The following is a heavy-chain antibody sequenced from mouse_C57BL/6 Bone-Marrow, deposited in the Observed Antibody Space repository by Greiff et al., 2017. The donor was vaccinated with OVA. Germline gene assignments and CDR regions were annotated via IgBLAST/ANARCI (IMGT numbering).Heavy chain of an antibody. CDR3: ARSDYYGSSRFAY. J-gene: IGHJ3*01. Sequence: VQLQQPGAELVRPGSSVKLSCKASGYTFTSYWMDWVKQRPGQGLEWIGNLYPSDSETHYNQKFKDKATLTVDKSSSTAYMQLSSLTSEDAAVYYCARSDYYGSSRFAYWGQGTLVTVSA. V-gene: IGHV1-61*01. CDR2: LYPSDSET. D-gene: IGHD1-1*01. CDR1: GYTFTSYW.